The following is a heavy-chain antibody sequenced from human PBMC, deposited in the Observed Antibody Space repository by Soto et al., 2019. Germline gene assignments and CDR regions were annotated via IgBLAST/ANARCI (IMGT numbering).Heavy chain of an antibody. V-gene: IGHV4-30-2*01. Sequence: PSETLSLTCAVSGGSISSGGYSWSWIRQPPGKGLEWIGYIYHSGSTYYNPSLKSRVTISVDRSKNQFSLKLSSVTAADTAVYYCARVGTAMVQVDYWGQGTLVTVSS. CDR1: GGSISSGGYS. CDR3: ARVGTAMVQVDY. CDR2: IYHSGST. D-gene: IGHD5-18*01. J-gene: IGHJ4*02.